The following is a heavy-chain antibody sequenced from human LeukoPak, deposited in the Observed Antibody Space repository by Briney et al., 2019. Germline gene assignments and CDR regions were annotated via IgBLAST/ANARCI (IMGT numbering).Heavy chain of an antibody. J-gene: IGHJ5*02. D-gene: IGHD6-6*01. CDR3: ARVREQLELWFDP. V-gene: IGHV3-11*04. CDR2: ISSSSSNI. Sequence: GGSLRLSCAASGFTFSDYYMSWIRQAPGKGLEWVSSISSSSSNIYYADSVRGRFTISRDNAKNSLYLQMNSLRAEDTAVYYCARVREQLELWFDPWGQGTLVTVSS. CDR1: GFTFSDYY.